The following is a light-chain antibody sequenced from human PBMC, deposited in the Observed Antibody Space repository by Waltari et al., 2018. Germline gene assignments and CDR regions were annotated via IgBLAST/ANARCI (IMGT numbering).Light chain of an antibody. CDR3: SSYISSSTLEL. J-gene: IGLJ2*01. CDR1: SSDVGAYNY. V-gene: IGLV2-14*03. CDR2: GVS. Sequence: QSALTQPASVSGSPGQSITISCTGTSSDVGAYNYVSWYQQHPGKAPKLLIFGVSNRPSGVSKPVSGSKSGNTASLTSSGLQAEDEADYYCSSYISSSTLELFGGGTSLTVL.